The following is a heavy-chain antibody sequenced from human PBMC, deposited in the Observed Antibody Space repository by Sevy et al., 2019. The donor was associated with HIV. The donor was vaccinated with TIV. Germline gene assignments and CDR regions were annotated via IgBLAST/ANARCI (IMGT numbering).Heavy chain of an antibody. CDR2: ISGSGYTT. D-gene: IGHD2-15*01. CDR3: AKDIRVALVVPSPGYGMDV. CDR1: GFNFINYG. Sequence: GGSLRLSCAASGFNFINYGMSWVRQAPGKGLEWVSVISGSGYTTNYADSVKGRFVISRDNSKNTMYLQLNSLRAEDTAVYYCAKDIRVALVVPSPGYGMDVWCHGTSVTVSS. V-gene: IGHV3-23*01. J-gene: IGHJ6*02.